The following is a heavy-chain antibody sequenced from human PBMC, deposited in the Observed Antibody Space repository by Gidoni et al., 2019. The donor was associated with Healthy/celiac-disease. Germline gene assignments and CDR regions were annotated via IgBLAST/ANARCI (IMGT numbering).Heavy chain of an antibody. CDR1: GFSLSNARMG. CDR3: ARIEEGAVAGTHYFDY. CDR2: IFSNDEK. J-gene: IGHJ4*02. D-gene: IGHD6-19*01. Sequence: QVTLKESVPVLVKPTETLTLPCTVSGFSLSNARMGVSWIRQPTGKALEWLAHIFSNDEKSYSTSLKSRLTISKDTSKSQVVLTMTNMDPVDTATYYCARIEEGAVAGTHYFDYWGQGTLVTVSS. V-gene: IGHV2-26*01.